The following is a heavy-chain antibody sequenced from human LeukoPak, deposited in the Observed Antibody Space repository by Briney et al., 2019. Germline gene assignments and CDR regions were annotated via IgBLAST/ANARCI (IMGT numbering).Heavy chain of an antibody. V-gene: IGHV3-23*01. CDR1: GCTVSSNY. CDR2: ITASGGSS. CDR3: AKDLRGSSDY. Sequence: GGSLRLSCAASGCTVSSNYVSWVRQAPGKGLEWVSAITASGGSSYHADSVKGRFTISRDNSKNTLYLQMNSLRAEDTAVYYCAKDLRGSSDYWGQGTLVTVSS. J-gene: IGHJ4*02. D-gene: IGHD6-6*01.